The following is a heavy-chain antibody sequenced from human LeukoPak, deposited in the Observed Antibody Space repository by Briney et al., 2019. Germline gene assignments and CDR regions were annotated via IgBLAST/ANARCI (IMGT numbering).Heavy chain of an antibody. J-gene: IGHJ4*02. V-gene: IGHV1-69*01. CDR2: IIPIFGTA. CDR3: ARLDSGQLLGEGDFDY. Sequence: ASVKVSCKASGGTFSSYAISWVRQAPGQGLEWMGGIIPIFGTANYAQKFQGRVTITADESTSTAYMELSSLRSEDTAVYYCARLDSGQLLGEGDFDYWGQGTLVTVSS. CDR1: GGTFSSYA. D-gene: IGHD2-2*01.